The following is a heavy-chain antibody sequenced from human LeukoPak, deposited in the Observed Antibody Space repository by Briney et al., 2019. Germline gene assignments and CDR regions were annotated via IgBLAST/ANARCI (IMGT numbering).Heavy chain of an antibody. V-gene: IGHV3-30-3*01. Sequence: GRSLRLSCAASGFTFSSYAMHWVRQAPGKGLGWVAVISYDGSKKYYADSVKGRFTISRDNSKNTLYLQMNSLRAEDTAMYYCARDPPGGDYLFDFWGQGILVTVSS. CDR1: GFTFSSYA. D-gene: IGHD2-21*01. CDR3: ARDPPGGDYLFDF. CDR2: ISYDGSKK. J-gene: IGHJ4*02.